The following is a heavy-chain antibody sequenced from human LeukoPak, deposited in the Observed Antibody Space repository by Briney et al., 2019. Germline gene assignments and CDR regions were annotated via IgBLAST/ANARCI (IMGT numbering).Heavy chain of an antibody. CDR3: ASEGGPDYYYGMDV. V-gene: IGHV1-8*01. CDR2: MNPNSGNT. J-gene: IGHJ6*02. CDR1: GYTFTSYD. Sequence: ASVKVSCKASGYTFTSYDINWVRQATGQGPEWMGWMNPNSGNTGYAQKFQGRVTMTRNTSISTAYMELSSLRSEDTAVYYCASEGGPDYYYGMDVWGQGTTVTVSS. D-gene: IGHD2-15*01.